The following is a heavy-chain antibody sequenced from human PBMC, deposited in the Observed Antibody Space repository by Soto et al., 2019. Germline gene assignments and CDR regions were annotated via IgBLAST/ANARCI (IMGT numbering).Heavy chain of an antibody. CDR1: GYTFTSYD. J-gene: IGHJ5*02. V-gene: IGHV1-8*01. Sequence: GASVKVSCKASGYTFTSYDINWVRQATGQGLEWMGWMNPNSGNTGYAQKFQGRVTMTRNTSISTAYMELSSLRSEDTAVYYCARAHSGYDYNWFDPWGQGTLVTVSS. CDR2: MNPNSGNT. CDR3: ARAHSGYDYNWFDP. D-gene: IGHD5-12*01.